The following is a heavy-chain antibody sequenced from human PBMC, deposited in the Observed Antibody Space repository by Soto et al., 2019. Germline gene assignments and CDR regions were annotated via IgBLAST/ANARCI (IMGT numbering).Heavy chain of an antibody. CDR2: IYYSGST. CDR3: ARHPLYSGWPEAFDI. V-gene: IGHV4-39*01. CDR1: GGSISSSSYY. J-gene: IGHJ3*02. Sequence: QLQLQESGPGLVKPSETLSLTCTVSGGSISSSSYYWGWIRQPPGKGLEWIGSIYYSGSTYYHPSLKSRVTISLATSKNQCSMKQSSVTAAGTAVYYCARHPLYSGWPEAFDILGQGTMGTVTT. D-gene: IGHD6-19*01.